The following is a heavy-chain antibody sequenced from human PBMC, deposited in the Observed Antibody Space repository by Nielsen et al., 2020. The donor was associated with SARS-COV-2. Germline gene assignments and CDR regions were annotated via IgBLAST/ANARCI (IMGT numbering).Heavy chain of an antibody. D-gene: IGHD5-24*01. V-gene: IGHV4-59*01. CDR2: IYYRDSA. Sequence: SETLSLTCTVTGDSIRSYYWSWIRQPPGKGLEWIGFIYYRDSANYHPSLNSRVTMSLDASKNQFYLNLSSVTAADTAVYYCVRIDMATISVDYWGRGTLVTVSS. J-gene: IGHJ4*02. CDR1: GDSIRSYY. CDR3: VRIDMATISVDY.